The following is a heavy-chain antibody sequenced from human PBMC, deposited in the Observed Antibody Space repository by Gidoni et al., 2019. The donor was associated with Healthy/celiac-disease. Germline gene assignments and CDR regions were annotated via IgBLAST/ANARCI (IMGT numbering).Heavy chain of an antibody. Sequence: EVQLVQPGAEVKKPGESLRISCKGSGYSFTSYWISWVRQMPGKGLEWMGRIDPSDSYTNYSPSFQGHVTISADKSISTAYLQWSSLKASDTAMYYCARHGAAARPNYYYYYYGMDVWGQGTTVTVSS. D-gene: IGHD6-6*01. CDR3: ARHGAAARPNYYYYYYGMDV. J-gene: IGHJ6*02. V-gene: IGHV5-10-1*03. CDR2: IDPSDSYT. CDR1: GYSFTSYW.